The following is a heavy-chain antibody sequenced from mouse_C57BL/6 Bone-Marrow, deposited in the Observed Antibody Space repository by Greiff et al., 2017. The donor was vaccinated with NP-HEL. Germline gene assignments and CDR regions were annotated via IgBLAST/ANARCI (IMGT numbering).Heavy chain of an antibody. Sequence: EVKLVESGGGLVQSGRSLRLSCATSGFTFSDFYMEWVRQAPGKGLEWIAASRNKANDYTTEYSASVKGRFIVSRDTSKSILYLQMNALRAEDTAMYYCARDNWDWYFDVWGTGTTVTVSS. V-gene: IGHV7-1*01. D-gene: IGHD4-1*01. J-gene: IGHJ1*03. CDR2: SRNKANDYTT. CDR3: ARDNWDWYFDV. CDR1: GFTFSDFY.